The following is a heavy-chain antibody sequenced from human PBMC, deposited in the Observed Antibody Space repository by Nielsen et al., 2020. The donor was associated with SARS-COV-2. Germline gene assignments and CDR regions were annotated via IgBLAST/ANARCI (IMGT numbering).Heavy chain of an antibody. CDR2: ISAYNGNT. V-gene: IGHV1-18*04. J-gene: IGHJ6*02. D-gene: IGHD5-18*01. CDR3: ARDGSVDTAMAMGGYYYYGMDV. Sequence: ASVKVSCKASGYTFTSNGISWVRQAPGQGLEWMGWISAYNGNTNYAQKLRGRVTMTTDTSTSTAYMELRSLRSDDTAVYYCARDGSVDTAMAMGGYYYYGMDVWGQGTTVTVSS. CDR1: GYTFTSNG.